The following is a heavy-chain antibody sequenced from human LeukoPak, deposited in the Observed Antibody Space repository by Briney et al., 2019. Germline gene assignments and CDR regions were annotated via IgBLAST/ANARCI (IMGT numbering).Heavy chain of an antibody. V-gene: IGHV4-59*01. D-gene: IGHD1-26*01. CDR3: AREKWELLPIFDY. CDR2: IHYSGST. J-gene: IGHJ4*02. Sequence: PSETLSLTRTVSGGSISSYYWSWIRQPPGKGLEWIGYIHYSGSTNYNPSLKSRVTISVDTSKNQFSLKLTSVTAADTAVYYCAREKWELLPIFDYWGQGTLVTVSS. CDR1: GGSISSYY.